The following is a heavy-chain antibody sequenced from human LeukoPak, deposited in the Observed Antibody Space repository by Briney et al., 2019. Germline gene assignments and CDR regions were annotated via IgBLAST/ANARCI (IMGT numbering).Heavy chain of an antibody. CDR1: GYSISSGYY. Sequence: SETLSLTCTVSGYSISSGYYWGWIRQPPGKGLEWIGSIYYSGSTYYNPSLKSRVTISVDTSKNQFSLKLSSVTAADTAVYYCARRRRVVVPAAILASRPQPGYYYYYYMDVWGKGTTVTVSS. V-gene: IGHV4-38-2*02. J-gene: IGHJ6*03. CDR2: IYYSGST. CDR3: ARRRRVVVPAAILASRPQPGYYYYYYMDV. D-gene: IGHD2-2*01.